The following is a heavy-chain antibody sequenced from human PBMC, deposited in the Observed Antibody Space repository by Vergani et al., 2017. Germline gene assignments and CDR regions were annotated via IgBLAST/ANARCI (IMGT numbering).Heavy chain of an antibody. CDR2: ISGSGGST. Sequence: EVQLLESGGGLVQPGGSLRLSCAASGFTFSSYAMSWVRQAPGKGLEWVSAISGSGGSTYYADSVKGRFTISRDNSKNTLYLQMNSLRAEDTAVYYCARYCSGGSCYSGFDYWGQGSLVTVSS. CDR3: ARYCSGGSCYSGFDY. D-gene: IGHD2-15*01. V-gene: IGHV3-23*01. CDR1: GFTFSSYA. J-gene: IGHJ4*02.